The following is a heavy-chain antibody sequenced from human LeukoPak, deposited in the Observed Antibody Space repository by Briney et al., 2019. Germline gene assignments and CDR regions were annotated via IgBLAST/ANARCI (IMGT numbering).Heavy chain of an antibody. J-gene: IGHJ4*02. CDR1: GGTFSSYA. Sequence: ASVKASCKASGGTFSSYAISWVRQAPGQGLEWMGRIIPIFGTANYAQKFQGRVTITADKSTSTAYMELSSLRSEDTAVYYCARLLVITGTTGSDYWGQGTLVTVSS. D-gene: IGHD1-7*01. V-gene: IGHV1-69*06. CDR2: IIPIFGTA. CDR3: ARLLVITGTTGSDY.